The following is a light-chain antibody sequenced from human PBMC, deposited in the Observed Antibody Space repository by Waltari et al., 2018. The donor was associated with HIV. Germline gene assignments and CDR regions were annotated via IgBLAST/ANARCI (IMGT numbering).Light chain of an antibody. CDR2: GAS. V-gene: IGKV3D-15*01. CDR3: CQYEDWPPFT. J-gene: IGKJ4*01. CDR1: QNIRKN. Sequence: MTQSPATLSVSAGGGATLSCRASQNIRKNLAGYQQRPAQSPRLLLYGASTRPSGIPARFNGTGSGTTFTIITNNLLAEDFAIYYCCQYEDWPPFTFGGGTKVEI.